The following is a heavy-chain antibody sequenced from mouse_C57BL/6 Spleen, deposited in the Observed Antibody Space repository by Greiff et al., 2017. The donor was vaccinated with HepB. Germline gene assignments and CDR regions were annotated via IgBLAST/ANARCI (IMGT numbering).Heavy chain of an antibody. D-gene: IGHD3-2*02. CDR1: GYSFTDYN. CDR3: ARWGTAQETGVDY. Sequence: VQLKQSGPELVKPGASVKISCKASGYSFTDYNMNWVKQSNGKSLEWIGVINPNYGTTSYNQKFQGKATLTVDQSSSTAYMQLNSLTSEDSAVYYCARWGTAQETGVDYWGQGTTLTVSS. J-gene: IGHJ2*01. V-gene: IGHV1-39*01. CDR2: INPNYGTT.